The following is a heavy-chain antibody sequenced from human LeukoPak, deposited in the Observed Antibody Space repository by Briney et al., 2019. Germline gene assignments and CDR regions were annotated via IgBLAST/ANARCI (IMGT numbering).Heavy chain of an antibody. D-gene: IGHD1-7*01. Sequence: RASVNVSCKASGYTFTGYYMHWVRQAPGQGLEWMGWISPTSGDTRYAQKFQGRVTVTRDTSISTAYMDLSRLRSDDTAVYYCVRDGLNWNYDYWGQGTLVAVSS. CDR1: GYTFTGYY. V-gene: IGHV1-2*02. CDR3: VRDGLNWNYDY. CDR2: ISPTSGDT. J-gene: IGHJ4*02.